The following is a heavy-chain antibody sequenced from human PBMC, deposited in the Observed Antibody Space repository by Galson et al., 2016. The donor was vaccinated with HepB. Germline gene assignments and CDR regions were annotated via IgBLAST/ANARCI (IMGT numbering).Heavy chain of an antibody. CDR1: GYTFTGYY. Sequence: SVKVSCKASGYTFTGYYMHWVRQAPGQGLEWMGWINPNSGGTNYAQKFQGRVSMTRDTSISTACMELSRLRSDDTAVYYCARDYGDNSFYGMDVWGQGTTVTVSS. J-gene: IGHJ6*02. CDR3: ARDYGDNSFYGMDV. CDR2: INPNSGGT. D-gene: IGHD4-17*01. V-gene: IGHV1-2*02.